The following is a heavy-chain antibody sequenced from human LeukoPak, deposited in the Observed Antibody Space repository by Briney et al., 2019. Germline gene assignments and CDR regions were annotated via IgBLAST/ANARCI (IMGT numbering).Heavy chain of an antibody. D-gene: IGHD3-10*01. V-gene: IGHV4-61*01. CDR2: IHYSGST. CDR1: GGSVSSNSYY. CDR3: ARDFNYYGSGSFWFDP. J-gene: IGHJ5*02. Sequence: SETLSLTCTVSGGSVSSNSYYWSWIRQPPGKGLGWIGYIHYSGSTNYNPSLESRVTISIDTSKNQFSLKLSSVTAADTAVYYCARDFNYYGSGSFWFDPRGQGTLVTVSS.